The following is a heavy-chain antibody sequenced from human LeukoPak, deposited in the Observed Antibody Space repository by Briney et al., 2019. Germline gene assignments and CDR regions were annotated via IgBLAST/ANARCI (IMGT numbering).Heavy chain of an antibody. CDR3: ATSSGGDYYYYYGMDV. V-gene: IGHV1-8*01. Sequence: ASVKVSCKASGYTFTSYDINWVRQATGQGLEWMGWMNPNSGNTGYAQKFQGRVTMTRNTSISTAYMELSSLRSEDTAVYYCATSSGGDYYYYYGMDVWGQGTTVTVSS. D-gene: IGHD2-15*01. CDR2: MNPNSGNT. J-gene: IGHJ6*02. CDR1: GYTFTSYD.